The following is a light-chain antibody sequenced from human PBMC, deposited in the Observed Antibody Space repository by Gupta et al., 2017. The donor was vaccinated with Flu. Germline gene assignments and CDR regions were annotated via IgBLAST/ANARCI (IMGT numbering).Light chain of an antibody. CDR3: SSHAGRVTWV. J-gene: IGLJ1*01. CDR1: SSDVGSSNR. CDR2: DVT. Sequence: QSAPTQPRSVSGPPGQSVTISCTGTSSDVGSSNRVSWYQQRPGKAPKLILYDVTERPSGVPDRFSGSKSGNTASLAISGLQADDEADYYCSSHAGRVTWVFGTGTTVTVL. V-gene: IGLV2-11*01.